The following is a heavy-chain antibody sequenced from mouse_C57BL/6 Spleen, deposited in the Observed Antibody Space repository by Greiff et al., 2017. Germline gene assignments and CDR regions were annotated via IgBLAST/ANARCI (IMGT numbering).Heavy chain of an antibody. V-gene: IGHV1-52*01. Sequence: VKLQQPGAELVRPGSSVKLSCKASGYTFTSYWMHWVKQRPIQGLEWIGNIDPSDSETHYNQKFKDKATLTVDKSSSTAYMQLSSLTSEDSAVYCCASHYYGRGGYYFDYWGQGTTLTVSS. CDR3: ASHYYGRGGYYFDY. CDR2: IDPSDSET. J-gene: IGHJ2*01. CDR1: GYTFTSYW. D-gene: IGHD1-1*01.